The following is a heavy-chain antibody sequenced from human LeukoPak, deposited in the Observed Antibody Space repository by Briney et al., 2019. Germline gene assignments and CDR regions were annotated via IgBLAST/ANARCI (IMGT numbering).Heavy chain of an antibody. CDR1: GFTFSSYW. V-gene: IGHV3-74*01. D-gene: IGHD3-10*01. CDR3: ATVRSGSWDWFDP. J-gene: IGHJ5*02. Sequence: GGSLRLSCAASGFTFSSYWMHWVRQAPGKGLVWVSRINGDGSTTTYVDSVKGRFTIQMNSLRVDDTAVYYCATVRSGSWDWFDPWGQGTLVTVSS. CDR2: INGDGSTT.